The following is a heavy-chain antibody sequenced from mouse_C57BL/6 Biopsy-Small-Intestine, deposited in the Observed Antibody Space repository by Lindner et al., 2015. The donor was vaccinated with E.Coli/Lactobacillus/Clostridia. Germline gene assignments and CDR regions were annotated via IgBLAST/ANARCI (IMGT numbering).Heavy chain of an antibody. CDR1: GFTFNTYA. Sequence: VQLQESGGGLVQPKGSLKLSCAASGFTFNTYAMHWVRQAPGKGLEWVARIRSKSSNYATYYADSVKDRFTISRDDSQSMLYLQMNNLKTEDTAMYYCVRERGYYGSSPYWYFDVWGTGTTVTVSS. J-gene: IGHJ1*03. V-gene: IGHV10-3*01. D-gene: IGHD1-1*01. CDR3: VRERGYYGSSPYWYFDV. CDR2: IRSKSSNYAT.